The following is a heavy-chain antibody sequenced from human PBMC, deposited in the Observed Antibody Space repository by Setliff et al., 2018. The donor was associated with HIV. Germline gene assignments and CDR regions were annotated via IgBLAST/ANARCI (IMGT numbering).Heavy chain of an antibody. V-gene: IGHV7-4-1*02. D-gene: IGHD3-3*01. CDR1: GYTFTSYY. CDR2: INTNTGNP. CDR3: ARDPPYYDFWSGPLFDS. J-gene: IGHJ4*02. Sequence: GASVKVSCKASGYTFTSYYMNWVRQAPGQGLEWMGWINTNTGNPTYAQGFTGRFVFSLDTSVSTAYLQISSLKAEDTAVYYCARDPPYYDFWSGPLFDSWGQGTLVTVSS.